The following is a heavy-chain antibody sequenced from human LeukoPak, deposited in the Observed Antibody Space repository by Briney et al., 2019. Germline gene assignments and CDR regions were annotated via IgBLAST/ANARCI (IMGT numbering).Heavy chain of an antibody. CDR3: ARDLWGSGIDN. J-gene: IGHJ4*02. D-gene: IGHD3-10*01. CDR2: IYHSGST. V-gene: IGHV4-4*02. CDR1: GGSISSSNW. Sequence: PSETLSLTCAVSGGSISSSNWWSWIRQPPGKGLEWIGEIYHSGSTNYNPSLKSRVTISVDTSKNQFSLKLSSVTAADTAVYYCARDLWGSGIDNWGQGTLVTVSS.